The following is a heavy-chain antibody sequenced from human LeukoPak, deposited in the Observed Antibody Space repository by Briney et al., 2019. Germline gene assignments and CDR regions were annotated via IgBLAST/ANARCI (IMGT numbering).Heavy chain of an antibody. CDR2: ISSSGSTI. CDR3: AELGITMIGGV. V-gene: IGHV3-48*04. D-gene: IGHD3-10*02. CDR1: GFTFSSYN. Sequence: GGSLRLSCAASGFTFSSYNMNWVRQAPGKGLEWVSYISSSGSTIYYADSVKGRFTISRDNAKNSLYLQINSLRAEDTAVYYCAELGITMIGGVWGKGTTVTISS. J-gene: IGHJ6*04.